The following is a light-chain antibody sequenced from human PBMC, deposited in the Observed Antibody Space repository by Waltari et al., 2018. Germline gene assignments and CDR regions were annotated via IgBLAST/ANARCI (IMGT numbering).Light chain of an antibody. Sequence: QSVLTQPPSASGTPGQRVAISCSGSFSNIESNTVNWYQQLPGTAPKLLIYRDNQRPSGVPARFSGSNSGTSASLAISGLQSEDEADYYCAAWDDSLNGIVFGGGTKLTVL. CDR3: AAWDDSLNGIV. CDR1: FSNIESNT. CDR2: RDN. J-gene: IGLJ2*01. V-gene: IGLV1-44*01.